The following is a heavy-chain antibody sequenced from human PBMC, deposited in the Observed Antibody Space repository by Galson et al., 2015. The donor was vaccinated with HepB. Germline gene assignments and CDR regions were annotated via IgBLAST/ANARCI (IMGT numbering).Heavy chain of an antibody. CDR3: ARGGSDYGSGRLLYYYMDV. Sequence: SVKVSCKASGGTFSSYAISWVRQAPGQGLEWMGGIIPILGIANYAQKFQGRVTITADKSTSTAYVELSSLRSEDTAVYYCARGGSDYGSGRLLYYYMDVWGKGTTVTVSS. J-gene: IGHJ6*03. V-gene: IGHV1-69*10. CDR1: GGTFSSYA. D-gene: IGHD3-10*01. CDR2: IIPILGIA.